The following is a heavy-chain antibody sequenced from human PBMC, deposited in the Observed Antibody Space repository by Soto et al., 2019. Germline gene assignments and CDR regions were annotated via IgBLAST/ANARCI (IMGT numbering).Heavy chain of an antibody. D-gene: IGHD3-3*01. V-gene: IGHV4-39*01. CDR2: IYYSGST. CDR3: AGHILHYDFSVGPGWFDP. J-gene: IGHJ5*02. CDR1: GGSISSSSYY. Sequence: SETLSLTCTVFGGSISSSSYYWGWIRQPPGKGLEWIGSIYYSGSTYYNPSLKSRVTISVDTSKNQFSLKLSSVTAADTAVYYCAGHILHYDFSVGPGWFDPWGQGTLVTVSS.